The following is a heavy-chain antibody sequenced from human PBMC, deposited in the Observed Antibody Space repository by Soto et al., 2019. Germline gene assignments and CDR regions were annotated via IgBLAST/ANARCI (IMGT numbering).Heavy chain of an antibody. CDR2: MNPNSGNT. Sequence: ASVKVSCKASGYTFTSYDINWVRQATGQGLGWMGWMNPNSGNTGYAQKFQGRVTMTRNTSISTAYMELSSLRSEDTAVYYCARGRYDFWSGKFDPWGQGTLVTVSS. D-gene: IGHD3-3*01. J-gene: IGHJ5*02. CDR3: ARGRYDFWSGKFDP. V-gene: IGHV1-8*01. CDR1: GYTFTSYD.